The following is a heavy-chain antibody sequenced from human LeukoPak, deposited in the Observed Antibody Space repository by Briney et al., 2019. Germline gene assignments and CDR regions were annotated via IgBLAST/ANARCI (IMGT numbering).Heavy chain of an antibody. J-gene: IGHJ4*02. CDR2: INSDGRST. V-gene: IGHV3-74*01. D-gene: IGHD3-10*01. CDR3: ARDGEGTSLSFFDY. Sequence: GRSLRLSCAASGFTFSNYGMHWVRQAPGKGLVWVSRINSDGRSTSYADSVKGRFTISRDNAKTSLYPQMNSLRAEDTAVYYCARDGEGTSLSFFDYWGLGTLVTVSA. CDR1: GFTFSNYG.